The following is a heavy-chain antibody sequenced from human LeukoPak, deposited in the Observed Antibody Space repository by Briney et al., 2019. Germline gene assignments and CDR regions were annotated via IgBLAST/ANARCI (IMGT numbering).Heavy chain of an antibody. CDR2: INQDGSEE. V-gene: IGHV3-7*01. Sequence: PGGSLRLSCAASGFTFRTYWMSWIRQAPGKEPEWVADINQDGSEEYYLQSVRGRFTVSRDNAQNAVFLQMTNLRADDTAVYDCARWKMELQRNAFDFWGQGTVVTVSS. D-gene: IGHD1-26*01. J-gene: IGHJ3*01. CDR1: GFTFRTYW. CDR3: ARWKMELQRNAFDF.